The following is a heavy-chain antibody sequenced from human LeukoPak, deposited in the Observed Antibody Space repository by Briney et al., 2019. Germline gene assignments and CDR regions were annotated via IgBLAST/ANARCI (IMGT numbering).Heavy chain of an antibody. CDR2: INSDGSST. CDR1: GFTFSSYW. J-gene: IGHJ6*02. Sequence: GGSLRLSCAASGFTFSSYWMHWVRQAPGKGLVWVSRINSDGSSTSYADSVKGRFTISRDNAKNTLYLQMNSLRAEDTDVYYCAREAREFYYYYYYGMDVWGQGTTVTVSS. V-gene: IGHV3-74*01. D-gene: IGHD3-10*01. CDR3: AREAREFYYYYYYGMDV.